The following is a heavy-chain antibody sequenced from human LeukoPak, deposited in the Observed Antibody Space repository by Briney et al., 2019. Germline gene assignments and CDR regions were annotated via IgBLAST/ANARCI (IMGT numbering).Heavy chain of an antibody. J-gene: IGHJ3*02. CDR2: IYSGGST. CDR1: EFTFSSYG. V-gene: IGHV3-66*01. Sequence: PGRSLRLSCAASEFTFSSYGMHWVRQAPGKGLEWVSLIYSGGSTYYADSVKGRFTISRDNSKNTLYLQMNSLRAEDTAVYYCARDLYSSGWYRAFDIWGRGTMVTVSS. CDR3: ARDLYSSGWYRAFDI. D-gene: IGHD6-19*01.